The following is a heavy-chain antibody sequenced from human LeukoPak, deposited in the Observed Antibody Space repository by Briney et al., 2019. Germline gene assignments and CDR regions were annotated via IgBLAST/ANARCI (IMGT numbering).Heavy chain of an antibody. CDR1: GYTFTSYD. D-gene: IGHD3-3*01. V-gene: IGHV1-8*01. CDR2: MNPNSGNT. J-gene: IGHJ4*02. CDR3: AREIPTYYDFWSGYQPNDY. Sequence: ASVKVSCKASGYTFTSYDINWVRQATGQGLEWMGWMNPNSGNTGYAQKFQGRVTMTRNTSISTAYMELSSLRSDDTAVYYCAREIPTYYDFWSGYQPNDYWGQGTLVTVSS.